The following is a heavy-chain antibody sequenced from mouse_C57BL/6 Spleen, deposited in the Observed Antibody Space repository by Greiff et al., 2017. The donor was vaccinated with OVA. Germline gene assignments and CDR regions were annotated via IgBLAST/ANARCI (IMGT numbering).Heavy chain of an antibody. J-gene: IGHJ4*01. Sequence: VQRVESGAELVKPGASVKLSCKASGYAFSSYWLHWVKQRPGKGLEWIGQIYPGDGDTNYNEKFKGKATLTADKSSSTAYMQLSSLTSEDSAVYFCARGYYAMDYWGQGTSVTVSS. CDR3: ARGYYAMDY. V-gene: IGHV1-80*01. CDR2: IYPGDGDT. CDR1: GYAFSSYW.